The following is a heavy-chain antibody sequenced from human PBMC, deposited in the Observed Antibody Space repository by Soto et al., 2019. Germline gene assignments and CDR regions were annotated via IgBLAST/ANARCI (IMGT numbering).Heavy chain of an antibody. J-gene: IGHJ4*02. V-gene: IGHV4-4*07. CDR1: GGPISNYY. Sequence: PSETLSLTCSVSGGPISNYYWNWIRQPAGKGLQWIGRIYSSGSINYNPSLKSRVTMSVDTSKNQFSLKLTSVTAADTAVYYCARQTTYSGSWHDYWGQGTLVTVS. CDR3: ARQTTYSGSWHDY. D-gene: IGHD6-13*01. CDR2: IYSSGSI.